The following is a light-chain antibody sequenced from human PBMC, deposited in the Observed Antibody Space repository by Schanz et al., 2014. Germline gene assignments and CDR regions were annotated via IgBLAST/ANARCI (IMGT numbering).Light chain of an antibody. CDR1: SSDVGSYNL. J-gene: IGLJ3*02. Sequence: QSALTQPASVSGSPGQSITISCTGTSSDVGSYNLVSWYQQHPGKAPKLMIYEGSKRPSGVSNRFSGSKSGNTASLTVSGLQAEDEADYCCSSYEGSSDFRVFGGGTKLTVL. CDR3: SSYEGSSDFRV. CDR2: EGS. V-gene: IGLV2-14*02.